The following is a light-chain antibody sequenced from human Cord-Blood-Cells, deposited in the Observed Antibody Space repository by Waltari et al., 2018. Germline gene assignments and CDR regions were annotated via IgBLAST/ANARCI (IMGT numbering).Light chain of an antibody. Sequence: QSALTQPASVSGSPGPSITISCTGTSSDVGGYNYVSWYQQHPGKAPKLMIYYVSNRPSGVSNRFSGSKSGNTASLTISGLQAEDEADYYCSSYTSSSTRVFGTGTKVTVL. CDR1: SSDVGGYNY. V-gene: IGLV2-14*01. CDR2: YVS. J-gene: IGLJ1*01. CDR3: SSYTSSSTRV.